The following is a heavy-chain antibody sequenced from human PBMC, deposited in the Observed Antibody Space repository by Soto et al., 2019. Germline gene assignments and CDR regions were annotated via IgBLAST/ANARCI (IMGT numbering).Heavy chain of an antibody. V-gene: IGHV3-15*01. J-gene: IGHJ4*02. CDR3: ATPRPGTNGYGY. CDR1: GITLSNAW. CDR2: IKSKADGSTT. Sequence: EVQLVASGGGLVKPGGPLRPSCAASGITLSNAWMTWVRQAPGKGLEWVGRIKSKADGSTTEYGSPVKDRFIITRDDSENTLDLQMHSLKTEDTAVYYCATPRPGTNGYGYWGQGTLVTVSS. D-gene: IGHD2-8*01.